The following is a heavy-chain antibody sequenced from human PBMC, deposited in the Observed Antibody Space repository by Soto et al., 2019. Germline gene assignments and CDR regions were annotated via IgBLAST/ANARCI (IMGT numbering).Heavy chain of an antibody. Sequence: GGSLRLSCAGSAFTLGDYAMSWVRQAPGKGLEWVGSIRSKAYGGTTEYAASVKGRFTISRDDSKRTAYLQMNSLKSEDTAVYYCARVREWTIRFYYYGLDVWGQGNTVTVSS. CDR3: ARVREWTIRFYYYGLDV. D-gene: IGHD3-3*01. V-gene: IGHV3-49*04. J-gene: IGHJ6*02. CDR2: IRSKAYGGTT. CDR1: AFTLGDYA.